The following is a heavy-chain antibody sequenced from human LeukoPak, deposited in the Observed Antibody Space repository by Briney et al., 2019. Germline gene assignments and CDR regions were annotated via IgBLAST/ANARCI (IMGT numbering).Heavy chain of an antibody. CDR2: IGRDSGT. V-gene: IGHV3-48*04. CDR1: GFTFSDYN. D-gene: IGHD2-15*01. Sequence: GGSLRLSCAASGFTFSDYNMNWVRQPPGKGLEWISYIGRDSGTLYADSVKGRFTIARDNTKNSLYLQMNGLRAEDTAVYYCARESYCSGGSCSYYGMDVWGQGTTVTVSS. J-gene: IGHJ6*02. CDR3: ARESYCSGGSCSYYGMDV.